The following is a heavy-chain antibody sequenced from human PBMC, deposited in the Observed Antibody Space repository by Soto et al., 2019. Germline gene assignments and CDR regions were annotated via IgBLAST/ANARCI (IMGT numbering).Heavy chain of an antibody. J-gene: IGHJ3*02. CDR1: GGSISSYY. Sequence: PSETLSLTCSVSGGSISSYYWSWIRQPPGKGLEWIAYIYYSGTSYNPSLKSRVSISLDTSKNQFSLKLSSVTAADTVVYYCARTYDVRGPNARRYAYAISGRGTIVTVSS. D-gene: IGHD3-16*01. CDR3: ARTYDVRGPNARRYAYAI. CDR2: IYYSGT. V-gene: IGHV4-59*01.